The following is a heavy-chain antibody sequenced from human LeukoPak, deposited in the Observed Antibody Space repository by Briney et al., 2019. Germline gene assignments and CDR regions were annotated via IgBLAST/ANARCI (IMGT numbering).Heavy chain of an antibody. CDR1: GGSISNSNW. CDR2: IYHSGST. V-gene: IGHV4-4*02. D-gene: IGHD6-13*01. J-gene: IGHJ3*02. Sequence: SETLSLTCAVSGGSISNSNWWSWVRQPPGKGLEWIGEIYHSGSTNYNPSLKSRVTISVDKSKTQVSLKLSSVTAADTAVYYCARPSYTNSWYSAFDIWGQGTMVTVSS. CDR3: ARPSYTNSWYSAFDI.